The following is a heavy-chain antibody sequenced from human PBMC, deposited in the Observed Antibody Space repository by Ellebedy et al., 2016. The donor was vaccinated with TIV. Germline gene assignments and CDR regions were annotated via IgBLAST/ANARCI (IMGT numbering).Heavy chain of an antibody. CDR1: GYIFTELS. D-gene: IGHD2-21*02. Sequence: AASVKVSCKVSGYIFTELSIHWVRQAPGKGLEWMGGFDREDGESIYAQKFEGRVTLTEDTASDTAYMELSSLTSEDTAVYFCATGEGLMVVTPYAFDIWGQGTMVTVSS. CDR3: ATGEGLMVVTPYAFDI. CDR2: FDREDGES. V-gene: IGHV1-24*01. J-gene: IGHJ3*02.